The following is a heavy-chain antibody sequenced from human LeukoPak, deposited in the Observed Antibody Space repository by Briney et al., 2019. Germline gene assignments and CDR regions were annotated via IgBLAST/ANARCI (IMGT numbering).Heavy chain of an antibody. J-gene: IGHJ6*02. CDR2: VYYGGDA. D-gene: IGHD6-19*01. V-gene: IGHV4-39*01. CDR3: ARLFSRGWPYYYGLGA. CDR1: GGSIDSSGSY. Sequence: SETLSLTCTVSGGSIDSSGSYWGWIRQPPGKGLEWIGCVYYGGDAYYNPSLKSRVTISADLSKSQFSLSLIFVTAADTALYYCARLFSRGWPYYYGLGAWGQGTTVTVSS.